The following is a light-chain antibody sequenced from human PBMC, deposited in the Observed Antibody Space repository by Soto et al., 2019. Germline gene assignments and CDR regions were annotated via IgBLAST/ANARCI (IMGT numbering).Light chain of an antibody. CDR3: QQRSNWPLT. Sequence: EIVLTQSPATLSLSPGERATLSCRASQSVSSSLAWYQQTPGQAPRLLIYDASNRATGIPARFSGSGSETDFTLTISSLEPEDFVVYYCQQRSNWPLTFGGGTKVEIK. CDR2: DAS. V-gene: IGKV3-11*01. J-gene: IGKJ4*01. CDR1: QSVSSS.